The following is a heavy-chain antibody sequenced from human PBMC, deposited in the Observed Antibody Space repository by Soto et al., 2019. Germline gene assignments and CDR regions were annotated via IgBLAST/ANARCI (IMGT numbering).Heavy chain of an antibody. J-gene: IGHJ3*02. V-gene: IGHV1-69*06. D-gene: IGHD4-17*01. Sequence: QVQLVQSGAEVRKPGSSVKVSCEASGGSFNNYVISWLRQAPGQGLEWMGGIIPNYEAANYAQKFRGRLTITADKATNTSYMELNSLRPEDTATYSCARYWNAGTLYGAFDIWGQGTTVIVS. CDR3: ARYWNAGTLYGAFDI. CDR1: GGSFNNYV. CDR2: IIPNYEAA.